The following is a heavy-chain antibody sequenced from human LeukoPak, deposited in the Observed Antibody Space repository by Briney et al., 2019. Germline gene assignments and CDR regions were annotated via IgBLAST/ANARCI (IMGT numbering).Heavy chain of an antibody. CDR2: ISYDGSNK. CDR3: AKDAPSYDILTGHYNWFDP. CDR1: GFTFSSYG. D-gene: IGHD3-9*01. Sequence: PGGSLRLSCAASGFTFSSYGMHWVRQAPGKGLEWVAVISYDGSNKYYADSVKGRFTISRNNSKNTLYLQMNSLRAEDTAVYYCAKDAPSYDILTGHYNWFDPWGQGTLVTVSS. V-gene: IGHV3-30*18. J-gene: IGHJ5*02.